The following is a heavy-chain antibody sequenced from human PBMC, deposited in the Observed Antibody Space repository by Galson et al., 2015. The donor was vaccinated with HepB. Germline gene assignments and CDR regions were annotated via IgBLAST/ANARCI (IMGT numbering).Heavy chain of an antibody. CDR1: GFTFSSYA. CDR2: IWYDGTIK. D-gene: IGHD2-2*01. Sequence: SLRLSCAASGFTFSSYAMNWVRQAPGKGLEWVAVIWYDGTIKYYTDSVRGRFTISRDNSKNTLYLQMNSLRPEDTAVYYCARDVRYCNSASCYQYFGSGAFRYWGQGTLVTVSS. V-gene: IGHV3-33*01. CDR3: ARDVRYCNSASCYQYFGSGAFRY. J-gene: IGHJ4*02.